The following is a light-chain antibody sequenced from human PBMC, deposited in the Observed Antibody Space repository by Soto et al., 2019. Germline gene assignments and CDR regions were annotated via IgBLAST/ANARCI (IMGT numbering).Light chain of an antibody. Sequence: EIVLTQSPGTLSLSPGERATLSCRTSQSVSNNYLAWYQQKPGQAPRLLIYGASSRATGIPDRFSGSGSGTDFTLSISRLEPEDSAVYYCQHYDSSPPYTFGQGTKLEIK. V-gene: IGKV3-20*01. CDR1: QSVSNNY. CDR2: GAS. J-gene: IGKJ2*01. CDR3: QHYDSSPPYT.